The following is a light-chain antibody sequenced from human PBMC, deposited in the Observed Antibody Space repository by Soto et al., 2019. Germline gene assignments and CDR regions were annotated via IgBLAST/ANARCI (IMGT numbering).Light chain of an antibody. V-gene: IGKV3-15*01. J-gene: IGKJ1*01. CDR2: DAS. CDR3: QQYHYWWA. Sequence: EIVMTQSPAPLFVSPGERDTLSCRARQSISSNLAWYQQKPGQAPRLLIYDASTRATGIPARFSGSGSGTEFTLTISGLQSEDFAVYYCQQYHYWWAFGQGTKVDIK. CDR1: QSISSN.